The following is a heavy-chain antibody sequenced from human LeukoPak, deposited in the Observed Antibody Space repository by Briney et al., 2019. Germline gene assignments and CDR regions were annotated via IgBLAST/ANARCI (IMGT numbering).Heavy chain of an antibody. Sequence: SDTLSLTCTVSAGSISSYYWSWIRQPAGKGLQWIGRIYTSGSTNYNPSLKSRVTMSVDTSKNQFSLKLSSVTAADTAVYYCARGVGATLLFDYWGQGTLVTVSS. CDR3: ARGVGATLLFDY. CDR2: IYTSGST. V-gene: IGHV4-4*07. CDR1: AGSISSYY. J-gene: IGHJ4*02. D-gene: IGHD1-26*01.